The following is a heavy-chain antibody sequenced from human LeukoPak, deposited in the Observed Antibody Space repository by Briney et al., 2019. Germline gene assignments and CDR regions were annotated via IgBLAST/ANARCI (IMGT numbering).Heavy chain of an antibody. V-gene: IGHV1-69*06. CDR2: IIPIFGTA. Sequence: GASVKVSCKASGGTFSSYAISWVRQAPGQGLEWMGGIIPIFGTANYAQRFQGRVTITADKSTSTAYMELSSLRSEDTAVYYCARAVDYYYYYMDVWGKGTTVTVSS. CDR3: ARAVDYYYYYMDV. J-gene: IGHJ6*03. CDR1: GGTFSSYA.